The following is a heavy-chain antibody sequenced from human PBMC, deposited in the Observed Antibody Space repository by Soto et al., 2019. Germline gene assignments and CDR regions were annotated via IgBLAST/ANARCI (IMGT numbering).Heavy chain of an antibody. Sequence: QITLKESGPTVVKPTQTLTLTCTFSGFSLSSNGVGVAWIRQPPGKALEWLALIYWDDDKRYSPSLKSRLTITKDTSKNRVVLMMTNVDPVDTGTYFCARDDVAQQGFDFWGQGILVTVSP. CDR1: GFSLSSNGVG. D-gene: IGHD5-12*01. J-gene: IGHJ4*02. V-gene: IGHV2-5*02. CDR2: IYWDDDK. CDR3: ARDDVAQQGFDF.